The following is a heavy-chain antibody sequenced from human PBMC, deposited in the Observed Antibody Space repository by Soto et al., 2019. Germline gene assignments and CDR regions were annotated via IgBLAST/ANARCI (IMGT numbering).Heavy chain of an antibody. Sequence: QVQLVQSGAEVKKPGSSVKVSCKASGGTFRTESINWVRQAPGRGLEWMGGIIPVFGTSDYAQKFQGRVKITADESTTTAYLELSSLRSDDTAVYYCARRHEFGGNSDAFDIWGQGTIVTLSS. D-gene: IGHD2-21*01. J-gene: IGHJ3*02. V-gene: IGHV1-69*12. CDR1: GGTFRTES. CDR2: IIPVFGTS. CDR3: ARRHEFGGNSDAFDI.